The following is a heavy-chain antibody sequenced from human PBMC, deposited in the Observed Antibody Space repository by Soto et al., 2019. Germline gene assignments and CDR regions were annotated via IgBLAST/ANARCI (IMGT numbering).Heavy chain of an antibody. V-gene: IGHV3-23*01. CDR3: VTWLTVHYDY. CDR2: INNFGVNK. D-gene: IGHD2-21*02. J-gene: IGHJ4*02. Sequence: VGSLRLSCAASGLTFANHAMIWVRQAPGKGLEWVSTINNFGVNKHYADSVEGRFSISRDNSKNTVDLQMNSLRPDDTAIYYCVTWLTVHYDYWGQGTRVTVSS. CDR1: GLTFANHA.